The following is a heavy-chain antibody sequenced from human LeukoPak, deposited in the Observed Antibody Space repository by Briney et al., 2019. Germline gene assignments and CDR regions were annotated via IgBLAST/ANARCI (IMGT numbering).Heavy chain of an antibody. CDR1: GRSIDNYY. Sequence: SETLSLTCTVSGRSIDNYYWGWIRQSPGKGLEYIAYIFYNGRTNYNLSLKSRVTISVDTSKNQFSLKLNYVTAADTAVYYCARHDFWSGFDYWGQGALVTVFS. V-gene: IGHV4-59*08. J-gene: IGHJ4*02. CDR3: ARHDFWSGFDY. D-gene: IGHD3-3*01. CDR2: IFYNGRT.